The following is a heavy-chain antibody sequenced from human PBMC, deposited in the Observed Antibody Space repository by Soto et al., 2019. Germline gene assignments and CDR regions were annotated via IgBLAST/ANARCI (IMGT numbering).Heavy chain of an antibody. V-gene: IGHV3-48*01. CDR2: ISSSSSVI. D-gene: IGHD7-27*01. J-gene: IGHJ6*03. CDR1: GFILSDCA. Sequence: EVQLVESGGGLVQPGGSLRLSCATSGFILSDCAMNWVRQAPGKGLEWVSYISSSSSVIDYADSVKGRFTVSRDNARNSPYLQLKSQRAEDTAVYYCARDLSWGSNWYYYMDVWGKGTTVTVSS. CDR3: ARDLSWGSNWYYYMDV.